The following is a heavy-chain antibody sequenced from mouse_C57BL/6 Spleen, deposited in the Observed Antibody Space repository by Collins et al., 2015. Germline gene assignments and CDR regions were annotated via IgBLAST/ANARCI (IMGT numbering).Heavy chain of an antibody. Sequence: DVQLQESGPGLVKPSQSLSLTCSVTGYSITSGYYWNWIRQFPGNKLEWMGYISYDGTNNYNPSLKNRVSITRDTSKNQFFLKLSSVTTEDTTTYYCARGMITTAVDYWGQGTSVTVSS. CDR1: GYSITSGYY. J-gene: IGHJ4*01. D-gene: IGHD2-4*01. V-gene: IGHV3-6*02. CDR3: ARGMITTAVDY. CDR2: ISYDGTN.